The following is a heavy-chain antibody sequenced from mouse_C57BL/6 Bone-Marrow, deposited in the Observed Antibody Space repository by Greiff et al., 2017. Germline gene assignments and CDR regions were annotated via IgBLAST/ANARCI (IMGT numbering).Heavy chain of an antibody. CDR1: GYTFTSYG. D-gene: IGHD1-1*01. CDR2: IYPRSGNT. J-gene: IGHJ3*01. CDR3: AGQRYSFAY. Sequence: QVQLKQSGAELVRPGASVKLSCKASGYTFTSYGISWVKQRPGQGLECIGEIYPRSGNTYYNEKFKGKATLTADKSSSTAYLELRSLTSEDSAVYFCAGQRYSFAYWGQGTLVTVSA. V-gene: IGHV1-81*01.